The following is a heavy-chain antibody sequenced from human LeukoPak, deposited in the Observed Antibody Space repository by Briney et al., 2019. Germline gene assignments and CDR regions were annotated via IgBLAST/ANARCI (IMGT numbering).Heavy chain of an antibody. D-gene: IGHD1-26*01. CDR1: GFTFSSYW. CDR3: ARDSGWELLQGAFDI. V-gene: IGHV3-7*01. Sequence: GGSLRLSCAASGFTFSSYWMYWVRQAPGKGLEWVANIKQDGSEKYYVDSVKGRFTISRDNAKNSLYLQMNSLRAEDTAVYYCARDSGWELLQGAFDIWGQGTMVTVSS. CDR2: IKQDGSEK. J-gene: IGHJ3*02.